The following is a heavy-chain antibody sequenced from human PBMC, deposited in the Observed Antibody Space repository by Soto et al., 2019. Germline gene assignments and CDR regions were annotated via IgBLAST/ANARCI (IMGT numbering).Heavy chain of an antibody. CDR1: GGTFSSYA. V-gene: IGHV1-69*13. Sequence: ASVKVSCKASGGTFSSYAISWVRQAPGQGLEWMGGIIPIFGTANYAQKFQGRVTITADESTSTAYMELSSLRSEDTAVYYCARSLLYGSGSYYFYYFDHWGQGTLVTVSS. CDR2: IIPIFGTA. CDR3: ARSLLYGSGSYYFYYFDH. D-gene: IGHD3-10*01. J-gene: IGHJ4*02.